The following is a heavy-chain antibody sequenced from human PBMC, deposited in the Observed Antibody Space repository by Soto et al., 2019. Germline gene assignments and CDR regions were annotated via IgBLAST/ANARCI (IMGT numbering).Heavy chain of an antibody. D-gene: IGHD7-27*01. J-gene: IGHJ4*02. V-gene: IGHV1-8*01. CDR1: GYTFTDYD. CDR2: MNPDSGNT. CDR3: ARSRGGTGGHFDH. Sequence: QVQLVQSGAEVKEPGASVKVSCKASGYTFTDYDINRVRQATGQGPEWMGWMNPDSGNTGYVQKFQGRVTMTRSTSISTAYMELSSLRSDDTAVYYCARSRGGTGGHFDHWGQGTLVTVSS.